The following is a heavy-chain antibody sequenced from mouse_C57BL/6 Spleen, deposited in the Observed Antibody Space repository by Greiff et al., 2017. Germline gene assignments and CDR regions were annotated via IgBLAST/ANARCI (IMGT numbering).Heavy chain of an antibody. CDR2: IYPRSGNT. J-gene: IGHJ4*01. CDR1: GYTFTSYG. D-gene: IGHD3-2*02. V-gene: IGHV1-81*01. Sequence: VQLQQSGAELARPGASVKLSCKASGYTFTSYGISWVKQRTGQGLEWIGEIYPRSGNTYYNEKFKGKAALTADKSSSTAYMELRSRKSEDSAVYFCARDSSGSLYAMDYWGQGTSVTVSS. CDR3: ARDSSGSLYAMDY.